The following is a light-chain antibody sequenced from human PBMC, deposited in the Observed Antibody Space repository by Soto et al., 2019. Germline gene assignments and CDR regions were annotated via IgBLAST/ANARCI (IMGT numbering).Light chain of an antibody. Sequence: EIVLTQSPASLSLSAGERVTLSCRASQSVDTMVAWYQQQVGRTPRLLIYDASTMATGIPARFSGSGSGTEFTLTIKSLQSEDFAIYYCQQYNHWPPYTFGQGTKLEMK. V-gene: IGKV3-15*01. J-gene: IGKJ2*01. CDR2: DAS. CDR3: QQYNHWPPYT. CDR1: QSVDTM.